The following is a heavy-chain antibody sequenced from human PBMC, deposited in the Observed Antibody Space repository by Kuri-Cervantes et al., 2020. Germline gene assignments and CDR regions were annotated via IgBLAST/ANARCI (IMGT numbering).Heavy chain of an antibody. CDR2: IYYSGST. V-gene: IGHV4-38-2*02. Sequence: GSLRLSCTVSGYSISSGYYWGWIRQPPGKGLEWIGYIYYSGSTNYNPSLKSRVTMSVDSSKNQFSLKLTSVTAADTAVYYCARDRLAMVVWGQGALVTVSS. CDR1: GYSISSGYY. J-gene: IGHJ4*02. CDR3: ARDRLAMVV. D-gene: IGHD5-18*01.